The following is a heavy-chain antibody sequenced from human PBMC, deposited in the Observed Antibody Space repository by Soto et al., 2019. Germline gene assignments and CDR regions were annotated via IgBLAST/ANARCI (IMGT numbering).Heavy chain of an antibody. CDR2: INPNSGGT. D-gene: IGHD6-13*01. CDR3: ARVAAAGTWGY. CDR1: GYTFTGYY. J-gene: IGHJ4*02. V-gene: IGHV1-2*02. Sequence: ASVKVSCKASGYTFTGYYMHWVRQAPGQGLEWMGWINPNSGGTNYAQKFQGRVTMTRDTSTSTAYMELRSLRSDDTAVYYCARVAAAGTWGYWGQGTLVTVSS.